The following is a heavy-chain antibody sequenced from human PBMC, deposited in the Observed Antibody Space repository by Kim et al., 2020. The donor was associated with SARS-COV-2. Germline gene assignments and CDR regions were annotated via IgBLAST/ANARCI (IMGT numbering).Heavy chain of an antibody. Sequence: GGSLRLSCAASGLAFSSYWMFWVRQPPGKGLLWVSHINGAGSATVYADSVKGLFTVSRDNAKTTLYLQFSTLRAEDTAVYYSATSNNWAFVYCCPGTLVT. D-gene: IGHD1-1*01. CDR2: INGAGSAT. V-gene: IGHV3-74*01. CDR3: ATSNNWAFVY. J-gene: IGHJ4*02. CDR1: GLAFSSYW.